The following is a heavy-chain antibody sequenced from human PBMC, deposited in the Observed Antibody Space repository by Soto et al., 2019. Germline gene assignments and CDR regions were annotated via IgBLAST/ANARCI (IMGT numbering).Heavy chain of an antibody. CDR3: ARDQAMSIVVVTAIDY. V-gene: IGHV3-21*01. Sequence: GGSLRLSCEASGFTFSSYSMNWVRQAPGKGLEWVSSISSSSSYIYYADSVKGRFTISRDNAKNSLYLQMNSLRAEDTAVYYCARDQAMSIVVVTAIDYWGQGALVTVSS. D-gene: IGHD2-21*02. CDR2: ISSSSSYI. J-gene: IGHJ4*02. CDR1: GFTFSSYS.